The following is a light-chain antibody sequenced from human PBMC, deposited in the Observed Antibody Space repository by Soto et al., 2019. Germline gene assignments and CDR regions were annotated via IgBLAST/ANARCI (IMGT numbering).Light chain of an antibody. CDR2: ITSDGSH. CDR1: SGHSSYA. J-gene: IGLJ2*01. V-gene: IGLV4-69*01. CDR3: QTWDTGARVV. Sequence: QSVLTQSHSASASLGASVKLTCTLSSGHSSYAIEWHQQQPEKGPRYLVNITSDGSHYKGDGIPDRFSGSSSGAERYHTISSLQSEDEADYYCQTWDTGARVVFGGGTKLTVL.